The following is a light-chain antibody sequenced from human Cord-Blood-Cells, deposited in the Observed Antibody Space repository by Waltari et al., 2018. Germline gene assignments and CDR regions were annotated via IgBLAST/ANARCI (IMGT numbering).Light chain of an antibody. V-gene: IGLV3-21*02. J-gene: IGLJ1*01. CDR1: NIGSKS. CDR3: QVWDSSSDHYV. Sequence: SYVLTQPPSVSVAPGQTARITCGGNNIGSKSVHWYQQKPGQAPVLVVYDDSDRPAGFPERFSGSNSGNTATLTISRVEAGDEADYYCQVWDSSSDHYVFGTGTKVTVL. CDR2: DDS.